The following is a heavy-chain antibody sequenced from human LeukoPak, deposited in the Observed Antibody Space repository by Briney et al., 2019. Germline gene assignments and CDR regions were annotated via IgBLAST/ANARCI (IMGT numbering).Heavy chain of an antibody. V-gene: IGHV3-30*18. CDR2: ISYDGSNK. CDR1: GFTFSSYG. J-gene: IGHJ3*02. CDR3: AKGGWFGELSPDAFDI. Sequence: PGRSLRLSCAASGFTFSSYGMHWVRQAPGKGLEWVAVISYDGSNKYYADSVKGRFTISRDNSKNTLYLQMNSLRAEDTAVYYCAKGGWFGELSPDAFDIWGQGTMVTVSS. D-gene: IGHD3-10*01.